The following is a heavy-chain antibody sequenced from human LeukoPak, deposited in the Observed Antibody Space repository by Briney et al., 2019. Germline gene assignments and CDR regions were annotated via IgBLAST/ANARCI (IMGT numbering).Heavy chain of an antibody. V-gene: IGHV3-48*01. CDR2: ISSSSSTI. D-gene: IGHD1-26*01. J-gene: IGHJ4*02. CDR3: ARGLGGGSYGY. CDR1: RFTFSSYS. Sequence: GGSLRLSCAASRFTFSSYSMNWVRQAPGKGLEWVSYISSSSSTIYYADSVKGRFTISRDNAKNSLYLQMNSLRAEDTAVYYCARGLGGGSYGYWGQGTLVTVSS.